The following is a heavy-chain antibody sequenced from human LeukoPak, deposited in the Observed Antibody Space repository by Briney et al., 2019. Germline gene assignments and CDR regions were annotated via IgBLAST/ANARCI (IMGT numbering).Heavy chain of an antibody. CDR2: VFDGKTT. V-gene: IGHV4-34*12. D-gene: IGHD5-24*01. Sequence: SDTLSLTCAVYGEALNYYYWSWIRQSPEKGLEWIGEVFDGKTTNYNPSLKSRVTISAVTSSNQFSLNLKSVTAADTAVYYCASGAWATRLHSWAQGTLVIVSS. CDR3: ASGAWATRLHS. CDR1: GEALNYYY. J-gene: IGHJ4*02.